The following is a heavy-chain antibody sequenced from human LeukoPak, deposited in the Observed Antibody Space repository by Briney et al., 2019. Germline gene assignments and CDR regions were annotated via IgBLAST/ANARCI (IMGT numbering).Heavy chain of an antibody. V-gene: IGHV3-30*02. Sequence: HPGGSLRLSCTASGFTFSAYGMHWIRQAPGKGLEWLSFIRYDGSYKFYADSVKGRFTISRDNSKNTLYLQMDSLRAEDRAVYYCAKDPMTHSSGWYYFDYRGQGTLVPVSS. CDR1: GFTFSAYG. CDR3: AKDPMTHSSGWYYFDY. J-gene: IGHJ4*02. CDR2: IRYDGSYK. D-gene: IGHD6-19*01.